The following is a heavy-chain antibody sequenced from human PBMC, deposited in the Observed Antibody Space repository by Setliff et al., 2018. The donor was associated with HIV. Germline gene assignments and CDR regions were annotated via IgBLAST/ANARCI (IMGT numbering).Heavy chain of an antibody. J-gene: IGHJ3*02. D-gene: IGHD3-3*01. CDR1: GGSFSSYY. Sequence: PSETLSLTCAVYGGSFSSYYWSWIRQPPGKGLEWIGEINHSGSTNYNPSLKSRVTISVDTSKNQFSLNLTSVTAADTAVYYCARSKTFYDFWGGYYTHGAFKIWGLGTMVTVSS. V-gene: IGHV4-34*01. CDR3: ARSKTFYDFWGGYYTHGAFKI. CDR2: INHSGST.